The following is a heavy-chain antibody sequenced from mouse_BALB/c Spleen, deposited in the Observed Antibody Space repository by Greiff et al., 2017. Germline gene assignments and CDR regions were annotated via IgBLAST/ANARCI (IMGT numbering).Heavy chain of an antibody. CDR1: GFAFSSYD. CDR2: ISSGGGST. J-gene: IGHJ4*01. V-gene: IGHV5-12-1*01. D-gene: IGHD2-1*01. Sequence: EVKLMESGGGLVKPGGSLKLSCAASGFAFSSYDMSWVRQTPEKRLEWVAYISSGGGSTYYPDTVKGRFTISRDNAKNTLYLQMSSLKSEDTAMYYCARHRDGNYAMDYWGQGTSVTVSS. CDR3: ARHRDGNYAMDY.